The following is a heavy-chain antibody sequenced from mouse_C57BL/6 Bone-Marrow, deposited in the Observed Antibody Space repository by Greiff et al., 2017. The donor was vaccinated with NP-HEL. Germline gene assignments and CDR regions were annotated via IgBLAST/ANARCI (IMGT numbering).Heavy chain of an antibody. Sequence: QVQLQQPGAELVKPGASVKMSCKASGYTFTSYWITWVKQRPGQGLEWIGEIDPSDSYTNYNQKFKGKATLTVDTSSSTAYMQLSSLTSEDSAVYYCARRGDYDGYWGQGTTLTVSS. V-gene: IGHV1-69*02. CDR2: IDPSDSYT. J-gene: IGHJ2*01. CDR1: GYTFTSYW. CDR3: ARRGDYDGY. D-gene: IGHD2-4*01.